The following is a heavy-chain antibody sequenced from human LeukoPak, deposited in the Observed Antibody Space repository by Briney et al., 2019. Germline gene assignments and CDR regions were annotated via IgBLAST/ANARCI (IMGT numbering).Heavy chain of an antibody. D-gene: IGHD3-3*01. J-gene: IGHJ5*02. Sequence: SETLSLTCAVYGGSFSGYYWSWIRQPPGKGLEWIGEINHSGSTNYNPSLKSRVTISVDTSKNQFSLKLSSVTAADTAVYYCARGTLYYDFWSGSNWFDPWGQGTLVTVSS. CDR2: INHSGST. CDR1: GGSFSGYY. V-gene: IGHV4-34*01. CDR3: ARGTLYYDFWSGSNWFDP.